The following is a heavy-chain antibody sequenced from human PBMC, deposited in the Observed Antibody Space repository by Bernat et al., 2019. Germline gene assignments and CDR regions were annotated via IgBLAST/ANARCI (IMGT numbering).Heavy chain of an antibody. D-gene: IGHD2-15*01. Sequence: EVQLVETGGGLIQPGGSLRLSCAASGFTVSSNYMSWVRQAPGKGMEWVSVIYSGSNTYYADSVKGRFTISRDHSKNTLYLQMNSLRAENTAVYYCAGGDCSGGSCYSLYYWGQGTLVTVSS. V-gene: IGHV3-53*05. CDR3: AGGDCSGGSCYSLYY. CDR1: GFTVSSNY. CDR2: IYSGSNT. J-gene: IGHJ4*02.